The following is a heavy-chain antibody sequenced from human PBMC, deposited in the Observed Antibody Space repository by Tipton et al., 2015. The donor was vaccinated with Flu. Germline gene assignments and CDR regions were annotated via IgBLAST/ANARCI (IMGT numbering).Heavy chain of an antibody. CDR2: IYYSGST. J-gene: IGHJ4*02. CDR3: ARAGWLLPFDY. Sequence: LRLSCTVSGGSISSYYWSWIRQPPGKGLEWIGYIYYSGSTNYNPSLKSRVTISVDTSKNQFSLKLSSVTAADTAVYYCARAGWLLPFDYWGQGTLVTVSS. D-gene: IGHD3-22*01. CDR1: GGSISSYY. V-gene: IGHV4-59*01.